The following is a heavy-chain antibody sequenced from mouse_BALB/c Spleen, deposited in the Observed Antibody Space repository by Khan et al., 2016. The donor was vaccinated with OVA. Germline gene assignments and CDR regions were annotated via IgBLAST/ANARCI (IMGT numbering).Heavy chain of an antibody. V-gene: IGHV2-6*02. CDR3: ARWFDGYSSLYAMDY. Sequence: QVQLKQSGPGLVAPSQSLSITCTVSGFSLTSYGVHWVCQPPGKGLEWLVVIWSDGSTNYNSVLKSRLSISKDNSKSQVFLKMNSLQTDDTAIYYCARWFDGYSSLYAMDYWGQGTSVTVSS. J-gene: IGHJ4*01. CDR2: IWSDGST. D-gene: IGHD2-3*01. CDR1: GFSLTSYG.